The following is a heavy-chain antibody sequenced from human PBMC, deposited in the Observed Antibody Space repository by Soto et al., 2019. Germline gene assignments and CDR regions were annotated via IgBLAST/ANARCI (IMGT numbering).Heavy chain of an antibody. V-gene: IGHV1-3*01. J-gene: IGHJ1*01. CDR3: ATPRPLWVGECGGGDFQH. CDR1: GYTFTTYP. CDR2: INAGSGNT. Sequence: QVQLMQSGAEVKKPGASVKVSCKASGYTFTTYPIHWVRQAPGQRVEWMGWINAGSGNTKYSQKFQGRVTLSRDTSASTAYMEVSSLRSEDTAVYYCATPRPLWVGECGGGDFQHWGQGTLVTVAS. D-gene: IGHD2-21*01.